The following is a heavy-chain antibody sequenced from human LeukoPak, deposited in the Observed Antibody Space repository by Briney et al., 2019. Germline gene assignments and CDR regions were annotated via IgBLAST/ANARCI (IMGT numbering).Heavy chain of an antibody. CDR3: ARGSSWYQTNFDY. J-gene: IGHJ4*02. CDR1: GGSISSGSYY. V-gene: IGHV4-61*02. Sequence: SQTLSLTCTVSGGSISSGSYYWSWTRQPAGKGLEWIGRIYTSGSTNYNPSLKSRITISVDTSKNQFSLKLSSVTAADTAVYYCARGSSWYQTNFDYWGQGTLVTVSS. CDR2: IYTSGST. D-gene: IGHD6-13*01.